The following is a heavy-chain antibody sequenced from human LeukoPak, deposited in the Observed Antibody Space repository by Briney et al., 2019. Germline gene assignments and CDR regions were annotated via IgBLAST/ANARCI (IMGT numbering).Heavy chain of an antibody. V-gene: IGHV4-59*01. CDR1: GGSISSYY. CDR3: ARYRGNSNGGFDP. J-gene: IGHJ5*02. D-gene: IGHD4-23*01. Sequence: SETLSLTCTASGGSISSYYWSWIRQPPGKGLEWIGNIYNGGGTNYNPSLKSRVTTSVDTSKNQFSLKLTSVTAADTAVYYCARYRGNSNGGFDPWGQGTLVTVSS. CDR2: IYNGGGT.